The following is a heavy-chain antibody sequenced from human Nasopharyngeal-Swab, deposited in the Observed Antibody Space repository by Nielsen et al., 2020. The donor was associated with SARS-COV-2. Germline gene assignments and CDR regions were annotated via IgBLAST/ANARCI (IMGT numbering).Heavy chain of an antibody. J-gene: IGHJ6*02. CDR1: GGSFSGYY. Sequence: SETLSLTCAVYGGSFSGYYWSWIRQPPGKGLEGIGEINHSGSTNYNPSLKSRVTISVDTSKNQFSLKLSSVTAADTAVYYCARGGSSSWYYYYYYGMDVWGQGTTVTVSS. D-gene: IGHD6-13*01. V-gene: IGHV4-34*01. CDR3: ARGGSSSWYYYYYYGMDV. CDR2: INHSGST.